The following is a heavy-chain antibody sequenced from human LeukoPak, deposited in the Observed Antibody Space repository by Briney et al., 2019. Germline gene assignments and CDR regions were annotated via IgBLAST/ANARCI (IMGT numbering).Heavy chain of an antibody. CDR3: ARVTRYCSSTSCRRTYYYYGMDV. J-gene: IGHJ6*02. CDR2: INPSGGST. V-gene: IGHV1-46*01. Sequence: ASVKVSCKASGYTFTSYYMHWVRQAPGQGLEWMGIINPSGGSTSYAQKFQGRVTMTRDTSTSTVYMELSSLRSEDTAVYYCARVTRYCSSTSCRRTYYYYGMDVWGQGTTVTVSS. CDR1: GYTFTSYY. D-gene: IGHD2-2*01.